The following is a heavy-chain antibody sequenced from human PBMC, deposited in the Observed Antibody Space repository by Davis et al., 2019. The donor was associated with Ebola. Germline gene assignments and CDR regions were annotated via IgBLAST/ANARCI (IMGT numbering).Heavy chain of an antibody. CDR2: INPDGSFT. Sequence: GESLKISCAASGFTFSTAWMSWVRQAPGKGLVWVSRINPDGSFTDYADSVKGRFSISRDSTSNTLYLQMNGLRAEDTAVYYCARSSYQPDYWGQGTLVTVSS. J-gene: IGHJ4*02. V-gene: IGHV3-74*01. CDR1: GFTFSTAW. D-gene: IGHD2-2*01. CDR3: ARSSYQPDY.